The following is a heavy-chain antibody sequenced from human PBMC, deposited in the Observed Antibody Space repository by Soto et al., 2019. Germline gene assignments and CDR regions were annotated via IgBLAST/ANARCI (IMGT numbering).Heavy chain of an antibody. D-gene: IGHD2-2*01. Sequence: GGSLRLSCAASGFTFSSYAMSWVRQAPGKGLEWVSAISGSGCSTYYADSVKGRVTISRDNSKNTVYLEMNSLRAEDTAVYYCAKMSKGECTYFSSTGCDVGLAVDGYFDYWGQGTLVTVSS. CDR1: GFTFSSYA. CDR2: ISGSGCST. CDR3: AKMSKGECTYFSSTGCDVGLAVDGYFDY. V-gene: IGHV3-23*01. J-gene: IGHJ4*02.